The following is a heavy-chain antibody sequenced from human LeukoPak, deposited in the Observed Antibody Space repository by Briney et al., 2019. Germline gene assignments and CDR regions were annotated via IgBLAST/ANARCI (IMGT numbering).Heavy chain of an antibody. Sequence: GGSLRLSCAASGFTFSSYEMNWVRQAPGKGLEWVSSISSSSSYIYYADSVKGRFTISRDNAKNSLYLQMNSLRAEDTAVYYCARADSGWFIFDYWGQGTLVTVSS. CDR3: ARADSGWFIFDY. CDR1: GFTFSSYE. D-gene: IGHD6-19*01. J-gene: IGHJ4*02. V-gene: IGHV3-21*01. CDR2: ISSSSSYI.